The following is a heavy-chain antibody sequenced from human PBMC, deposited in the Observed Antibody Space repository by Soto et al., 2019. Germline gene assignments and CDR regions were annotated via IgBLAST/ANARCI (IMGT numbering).Heavy chain of an antibody. V-gene: IGHV3-33*08. J-gene: IGHJ6*02. CDR3: ARDLLLWFGELGYYYYGMDV. CDR1: GFTFSSYG. Sequence: GGSLRLSCAASGFTFSSYGMHWVRQAPGEGLEWVAVIWYDGRDKYYGDSVKGRFTISRDNSKNTVYLQMNSLRAEDTAVYYCARDLLLWFGELGYYYYGMDVWGQGTTVTVSS. CDR2: IWYDGRDK. D-gene: IGHD3-10*01.